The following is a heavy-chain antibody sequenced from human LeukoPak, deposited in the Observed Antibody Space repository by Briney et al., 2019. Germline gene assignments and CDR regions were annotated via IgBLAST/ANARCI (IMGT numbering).Heavy chain of an antibody. CDR2: ISYDGGNK. D-gene: IGHD3-16*01. CDR3: ARVGIITSNWFDP. J-gene: IGHJ5*02. V-gene: IGHV3-30-3*01. Sequence: QPGGSLRLSCVVSGFTFSTYAVHWVRQAPGKGLEWVAVISYDGGNKFYADSVKGRFTISRDNSKNTLHLQMNSLRAEDTAVYYCARVGIITSNWFDPWGQGTLVTVSS. CDR1: GFTFSTYA.